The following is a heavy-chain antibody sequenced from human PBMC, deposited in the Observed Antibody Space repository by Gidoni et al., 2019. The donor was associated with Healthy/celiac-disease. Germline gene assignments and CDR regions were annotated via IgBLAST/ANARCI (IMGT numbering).Heavy chain of an antibody. CDR3: ASVYYYDSSGYYRASLDY. V-gene: IGHV3-21*01. Sequence: EVQLVESGGGLVKPAGYVRLACAASGFTFSSYSLNWVRQAPGKGLEWVSSISSSSSYIYYADSVKGRFTISRDNSKNSLYLQMNSLRAEDTAVYYCASVYYYDSSGYYRASLDYWGQGTLVTVSS. CDR2: ISSSSSYI. CDR1: GFTFSSYS. D-gene: IGHD3-22*01. J-gene: IGHJ4*02.